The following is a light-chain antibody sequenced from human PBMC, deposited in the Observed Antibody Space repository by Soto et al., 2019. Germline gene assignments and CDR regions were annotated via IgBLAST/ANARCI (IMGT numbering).Light chain of an antibody. Sequence: EIVMTQSPATLSVSPGERATLSCRASQSVSSNLAWYQQKPGQAPRLLIYGASTRATGIPARFSGSGSGTEFTLTISSLQSEDFAVYYCQQYSNWHRTFGQGTKVDIK. CDR1: QSVSSN. V-gene: IGKV3-15*01. CDR3: QQYSNWHRT. CDR2: GAS. J-gene: IGKJ1*01.